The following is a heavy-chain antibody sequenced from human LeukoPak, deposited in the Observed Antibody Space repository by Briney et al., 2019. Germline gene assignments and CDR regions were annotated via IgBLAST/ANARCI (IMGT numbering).Heavy chain of an antibody. Sequence: PGRSLRLSCTASGFTFGDYAMSWVRQAPGKGLEWVCFIRSKAYGGTTEYAASVKGRFTISRDDSKSIAYLQMNSLKTEDTAVYYCTRARYSSGWCLQFDYWGQGTLVAVSS. CDR2: IRSKAYGGTT. J-gene: IGHJ4*02. CDR1: GFTFGDYA. V-gene: IGHV3-49*04. D-gene: IGHD6-19*01. CDR3: TRARYSSGWCLQFDY.